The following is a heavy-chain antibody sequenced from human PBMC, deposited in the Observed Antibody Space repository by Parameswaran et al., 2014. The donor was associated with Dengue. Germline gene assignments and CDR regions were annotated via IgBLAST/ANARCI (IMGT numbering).Heavy chain of an antibody. CDR3: AQGKGPLGDDGPFDY. Sequence: WIRQPPGKGLQWVAVISYDGSEKYYADSVEGRFTISRDNSNNTLYLQMSSLRAEDTAVYYCAQGKGPLGDDGPFDYWGQGTQVTVSS. D-gene: IGHD4-17*01. CDR2: ISYDGSEK. J-gene: IGHJ4*02. V-gene: IGHV3-30*03.